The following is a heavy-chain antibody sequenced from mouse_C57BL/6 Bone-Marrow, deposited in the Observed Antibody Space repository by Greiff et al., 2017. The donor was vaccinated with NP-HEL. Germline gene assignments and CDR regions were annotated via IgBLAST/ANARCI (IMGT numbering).Heavy chain of an antibody. CDR2: ISSGGSSI. D-gene: IGHD1-1*02. Sequence: EVQLVESGGDLVKPGGSLKLSCAASGFTFSSYGMSWVRQTPDKRLEWVATISSGGSSIYYPDSVKGRFTIARDNAKNTLYLQSSSLKSEDTAMYYCARRGYGYWGQGTTLTVSS. CDR3: ARRGYGY. CDR1: GFTFSSYG. V-gene: IGHV5-6*01. J-gene: IGHJ2*01.